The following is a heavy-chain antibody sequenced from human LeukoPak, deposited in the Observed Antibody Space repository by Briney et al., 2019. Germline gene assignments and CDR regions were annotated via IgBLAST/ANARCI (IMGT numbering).Heavy chain of an antibody. CDR1: GYTFTSYD. Sequence: ASVKVSCKASGYTFTSYDINWVRQATGQGLEWMGCMNPNSGNTGYAQKFQSKVTTTRNTSISTAYMELSSLRSEDTAVYYCARGITIFGVVIKGWFDPWGQGTLVTVSS. V-gene: IGHV1-8*01. CDR2: MNPNSGNT. D-gene: IGHD3-3*01. CDR3: ARGITIFGVVIKGWFDP. J-gene: IGHJ5*02.